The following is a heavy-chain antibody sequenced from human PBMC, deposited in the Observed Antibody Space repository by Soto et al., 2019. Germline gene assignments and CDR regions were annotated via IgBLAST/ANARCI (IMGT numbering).Heavy chain of an antibody. CDR1: EFTFGDYA. CDR3: TRFSVVTATTFDY. J-gene: IGHJ4*02. V-gene: IGHV3-49*03. CDR2: IRSKAYGGTT. Sequence: GGSLVVSCTSSEFTFGDYAMSWFRQAPGKGLEWVGFIRSKAYGGTTEYAASVKGRFTISRDDSKSIAYLQMNSLKTEDTAVYYCTRFSVVTATTFDYWGQGTMVTVSS. D-gene: IGHD2-21*02.